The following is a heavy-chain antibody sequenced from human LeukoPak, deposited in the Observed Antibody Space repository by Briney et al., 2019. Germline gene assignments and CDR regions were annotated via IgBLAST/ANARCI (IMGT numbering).Heavy chain of an antibody. J-gene: IGHJ4*02. Sequence: GRSLRLSCAASGFTFSSYGMHWVRQAPGKGLEWVAVIWYDGSNKYYADSVKGRFTISRDNSKNTLYLQMNSLRAEDTAVYYCASSSTLDMYYFDYWGQGTLVTVSS. CDR2: IWYDGSNK. V-gene: IGHV3-33*01. D-gene: IGHD2-2*01. CDR1: GFTFSSYG. CDR3: ASSSTLDMYYFDY.